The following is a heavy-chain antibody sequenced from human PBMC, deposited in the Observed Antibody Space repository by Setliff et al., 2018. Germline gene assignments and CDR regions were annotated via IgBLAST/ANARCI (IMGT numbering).Heavy chain of an antibody. J-gene: IGHJ4*01. D-gene: IGHD3-3*01. CDR3: AKSPHDFWSGRVFFDY. CDR1: GFTFTNYA. V-gene: IGHV3-23*01. CDR2: ISGDGDST. Sequence: GGSLRLSCAASGFTFTNYAMNWVRQAPGKGLEWVSTISGDGDSTYYADSVMGRFTISRDNHKNTLHLQMNSLRVEDTAIYYCAKSPHDFWSGRVFFDYWGQGMLVTVSS.